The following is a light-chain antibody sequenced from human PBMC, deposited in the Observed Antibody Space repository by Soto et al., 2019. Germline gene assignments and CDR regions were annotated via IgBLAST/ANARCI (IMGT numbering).Light chain of an antibody. V-gene: IGLV2-8*01. CDR3: CSHAGSNNFYV. CDR2: EVN. Sequence: QSALTQPPSASGSPGQSVTISCTGTSSDVGGYNYVSWYQQHPGKAPKLMFYEVNKRPSGVPERFSGSKSGNTASLTVSGLQAEDEADYYCCSHAGSNNFYVFGTGTKLTVL. CDR1: SSDVGGYNY. J-gene: IGLJ1*01.